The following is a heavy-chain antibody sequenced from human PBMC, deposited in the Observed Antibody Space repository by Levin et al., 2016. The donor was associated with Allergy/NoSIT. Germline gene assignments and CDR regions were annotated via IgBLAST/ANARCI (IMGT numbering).Heavy chain of an antibody. D-gene: IGHD2-21*01. J-gene: IGHJ3*02. CDR2: IYYSGST. Sequence: PGKGLEWIGSIYYSGSTYYNPSLKSRVTISVDTSKNQFSLKLSSVTAADTAVYYCARPFRPMDAFDIWGQETMVTVSS. V-gene: IGHV4-39*01. CDR3: ARPFRPMDAFDI.